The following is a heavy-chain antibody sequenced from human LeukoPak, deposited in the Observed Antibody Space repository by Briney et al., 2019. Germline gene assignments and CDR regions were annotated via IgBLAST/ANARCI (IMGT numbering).Heavy chain of an antibody. Sequence: ASVKVSCKASGYTFTSYAMHWVRQAPGQRLEWMGWINGGNGNTKYSQKFQGRVTITRDTSASTAYMELSSLRSEDTAVYYCARELNYYDNSGYYTYYYGMDVWGQGTTVTVSS. CDR2: INGGNGNT. CDR1: GYTFTSYA. CDR3: ARELNYYDNSGYYTYYYGMDV. D-gene: IGHD3-22*01. J-gene: IGHJ6*02. V-gene: IGHV1-3*01.